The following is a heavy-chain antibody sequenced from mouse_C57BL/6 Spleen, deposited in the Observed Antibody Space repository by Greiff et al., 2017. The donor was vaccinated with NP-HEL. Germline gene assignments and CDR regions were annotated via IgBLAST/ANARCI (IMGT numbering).Heavy chain of an antibody. V-gene: IGHV3-6*01. CDR2: ISYDGSN. D-gene: IGHD2-4*01. CDR3: AREGDDDDEKVHYAMDY. J-gene: IGHJ4*01. CDR1: GYSITSGYY. Sequence: EVKLVESGPGLVKPSQSLSLTCSVTGYSITSGYYWNWIRQFPGNKLEWMGYISYDGSNNYNPSLKNRISISRDTSKNPFFLKLNSVTTEDTATYYCAREGDDDDEKVHYAMDYWGQGTSVTVSS.